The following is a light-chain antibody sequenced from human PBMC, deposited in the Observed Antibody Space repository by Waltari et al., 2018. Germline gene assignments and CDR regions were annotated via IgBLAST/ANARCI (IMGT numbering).Light chain of an antibody. CDR3: QAWDSSTVV. V-gene: IGLV3-1*01. Sequence: SNELTQPPSVSVSPGQTASLTCSGNNLGSKFVCWYQQKPGQPPVVVIYEDTKRPSGIPDRFSGSNSGKIATLTISGTQARDEADYYCQAWDSSTVVFGGGTKLAVL. CDR2: EDT. J-gene: IGLJ2*01. CDR1: NLGSKF.